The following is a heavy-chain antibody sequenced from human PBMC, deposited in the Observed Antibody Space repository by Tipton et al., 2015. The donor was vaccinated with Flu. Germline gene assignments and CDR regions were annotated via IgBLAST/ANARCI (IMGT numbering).Heavy chain of an antibody. CDR3: ARDTFYHDWITYDDAFDI. V-gene: IGHV4-38-2*02. CDR2: IHRTGYT. CDR1: GDSIGSDYY. D-gene: IGHD3-9*01. Sequence: TLSLTCSVSGDSIGSDYYWGWIRQPSGKGLEWIGNIHRTGYTYFNPSLTGRVTISVDTSKNQFSLRLTSVTAADTAVYYCARDTFYHDWITYDDAFDIWGQGKMVSVSS. J-gene: IGHJ3*02.